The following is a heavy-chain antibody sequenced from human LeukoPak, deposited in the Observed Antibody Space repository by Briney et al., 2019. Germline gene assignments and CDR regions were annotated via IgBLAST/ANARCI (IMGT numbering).Heavy chain of an antibody. CDR1: VGSFRGYY. CDR3: VRGLSNWEGFDP. CDR2: INPSGGT. V-gene: IGHV4-34*01. J-gene: IGHJ5*02. Sequence: SETLSLTCAVFVGSFRGYYWTWIRQPPGKGREWIGEINPSGGTTYKPSLKSRVAMSADTSKNQFSLRLSSVTAADTAVYYCVRGLSNWEGFDPWGQGTLVTVSS. D-gene: IGHD1-1*01.